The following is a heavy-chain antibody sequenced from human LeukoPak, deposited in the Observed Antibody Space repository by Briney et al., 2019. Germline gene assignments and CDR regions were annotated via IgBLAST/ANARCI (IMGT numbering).Heavy chain of an antibody. D-gene: IGHD3-3*01. V-gene: IGHV4-38-2*01. CDR2: IYHSGST. CDR3: ARGLTYYDFWSGHHPGSYDMDV. J-gene: IGHJ6*03. Sequence: PSETLSLTCAVSGYSIISGYYWGWIRQPPGKGLEWIGSIYHSGSTYYNPSLKSRVTISVDTSKNQFSLKLSSVTAADTAVYYCARGLTYYDFWSGHHPGSYDMDVWGKGNTVTVSS. CDR1: GYSIISGYY.